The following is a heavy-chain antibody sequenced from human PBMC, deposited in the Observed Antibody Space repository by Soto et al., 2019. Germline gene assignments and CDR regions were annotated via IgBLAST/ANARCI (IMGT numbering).Heavy chain of an antibody. V-gene: IGHV3-23*01. CDR2: ISGSGGST. CDR1: GFTFSNYA. D-gene: IGHD6-13*01. Sequence: PGGSLRLSCAASGFTFSNYAMSWVRQAPEKGLEWVSVISGSGGSTYYADSVKGRFTISRDNSKNTLYLQMNSLRAEDTAVYYCAKPRAHSSSWYLFDYWGQGTLVTVSS. J-gene: IGHJ4*02. CDR3: AKPRAHSSSWYLFDY.